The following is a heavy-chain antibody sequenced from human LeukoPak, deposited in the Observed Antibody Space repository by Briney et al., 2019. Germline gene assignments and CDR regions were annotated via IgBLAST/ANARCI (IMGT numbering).Heavy chain of an antibody. V-gene: IGHV3-74*01. J-gene: IGHJ3*02. Sequence: GGSLRLSCAASGFTLSRYWMHWVRQVPGKGLVWVSRINNEGNYTNYADSVKGRFTISRDNAKNTLYLQMNSLRAEDTAVYYCARDLREVVLSASDTLDIWGQGTLVAVSS. CDR3: ARDLREVVLSASDTLDI. CDR2: INNEGNYT. CDR1: GFTLSRYW.